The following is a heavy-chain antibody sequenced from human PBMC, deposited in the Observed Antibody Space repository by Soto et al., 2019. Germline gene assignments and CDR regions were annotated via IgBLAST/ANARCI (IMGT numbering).Heavy chain of an antibody. V-gene: IGHV3-23*01. J-gene: IGHJ5*01. CDR3: AKDAVADNGEWDWFDS. D-gene: IGHD6-19*01. CDR1: GFIFSNYA. Sequence: DVQLLASGGGLVQPGGSLRLSCAASGFIFSNYAMTWVRQAPGKGLESVSAIGGTGGDTYYSNSVKGRFTISRDNSKNTLYLQMNSLSADDTAVYYCAKDAVADNGEWDWFDSWGQGTLVTVSS. CDR2: IGGTGGDT.